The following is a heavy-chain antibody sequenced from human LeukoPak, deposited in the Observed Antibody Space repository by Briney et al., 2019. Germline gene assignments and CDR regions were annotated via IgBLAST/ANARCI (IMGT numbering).Heavy chain of an antibody. CDR3: ARELQKLVLIDD. D-gene: IGHD6-13*01. CDR1: GFTFSSYW. J-gene: IGHJ4*02. V-gene: IGHV3-74*01. Sequence: GGSLRLSCGASGFTFSSYWMHWVRQAPGKGLVWVSRINSDGSSTSYADSVKGRFTISRDNAKNTLYLQMNSLRAEDTAVYYCARELQKLVLIDDWGQGTLVTVSS. CDR2: INSDGSST.